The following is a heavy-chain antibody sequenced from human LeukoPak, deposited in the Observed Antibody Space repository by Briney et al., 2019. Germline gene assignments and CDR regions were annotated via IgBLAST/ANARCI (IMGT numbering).Heavy chain of an antibody. CDR1: GFTFSAYA. CDR2: IGSDNKP. V-gene: IGHV3-23*01. CDR3: AKDYYYDSSGYPGGAFDI. J-gene: IGHJ3*02. Sequence: PGGSLRLSCEASGFTFSAYAMTWVRQAPGKGLEWVSSIGSDNKPHYSESVKGRFAISSDNSKHTLYMQMNSMRDEDTAVYYCAKDYYYDSSGYPGGAFDIWGQGTMVTVSS. D-gene: IGHD3-22*01.